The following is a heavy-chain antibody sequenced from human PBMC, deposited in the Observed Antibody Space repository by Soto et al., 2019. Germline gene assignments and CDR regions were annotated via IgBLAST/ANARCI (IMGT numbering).Heavy chain of an antibody. CDR1: GGSVSSGSYY. CDR2: IYYSGST. D-gene: IGHD5-18*01. V-gene: IGHV4-61*01. Sequence: SETLSLTGSVSGGSVSSGSYYWSWIRQPPGKGLEWIGYIYYSGSTNYNPSLKSRVTISVDTSKNQFSLKLSSVTAADTAVYYCARAERGYSYGSYFDYWGQGTLVTVSS. CDR3: ARAERGYSYGSYFDY. J-gene: IGHJ4*02.